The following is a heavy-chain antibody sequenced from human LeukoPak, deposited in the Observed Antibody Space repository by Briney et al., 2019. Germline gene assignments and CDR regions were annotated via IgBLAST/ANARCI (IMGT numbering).Heavy chain of an antibody. D-gene: IGHD4-17*01. CDR1: GFTFSDYY. CDR3: AKLWGDYPYYYYGMDV. Sequence: PGGSLRPSCAASGFTFSDYYMSWIRQAPGKGLEWVSYISSSGSTIYYADSVKGRFTISRDNAKNSLYLQMNSLRAEDTAVYYCAKLWGDYPYYYYGMDVWGQGTTVTVSS. V-gene: IGHV3-11*01. J-gene: IGHJ6*02. CDR2: ISSSGSTI.